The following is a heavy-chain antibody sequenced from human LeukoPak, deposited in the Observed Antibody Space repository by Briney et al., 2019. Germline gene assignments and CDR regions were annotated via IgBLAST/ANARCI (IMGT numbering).Heavy chain of an antibody. CDR1: GYTFITYH. Sequence: ASVKVSCKASGYTFITYHMHWVRQAPGQGLEWMGIISPSGGSTTYAQKFQGRVTMTGDTSTSTVDMELSGLRLEDTAVKYCASSRLRLDFDDWGPVTLVTV. D-gene: IGHD4-17*01. CDR2: ISPSGGST. J-gene: IGHJ4*02. CDR3: ASSRLRLDFDD. V-gene: IGHV1-46*01.